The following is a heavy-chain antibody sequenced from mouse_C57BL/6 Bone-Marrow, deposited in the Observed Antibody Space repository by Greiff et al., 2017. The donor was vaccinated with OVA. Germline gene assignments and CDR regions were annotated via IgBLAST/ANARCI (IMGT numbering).Heavy chain of an antibody. CDR2: IYPGDGDT. Sequence: VKLQESGPELVKPGASVKISCKASGYAFSSSWMNWVKQRPGKGLEWIGRIYPGDGDTNYNGKFKGKATLPADKSSSTAYMQLSSLTSEDSAVYFVARHEDGDYASYFDYWGQGTTLTVSS. D-gene: IGHD2-13*01. CDR3: ARHEDGDYASYFDY. J-gene: IGHJ2*01. V-gene: IGHV1-82*01. CDR1: GYAFSSSW.